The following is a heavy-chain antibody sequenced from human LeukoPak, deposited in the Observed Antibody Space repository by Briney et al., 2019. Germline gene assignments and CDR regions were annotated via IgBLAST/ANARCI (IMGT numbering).Heavy chain of an antibody. Sequence: SETLSLTCTVSGGSISSSSYSWSWIRQPPGKGLEWIGYIYHSGSTYYNPSLKSRVTISVDRSKNQFSLKLSSVTAADTAVYYCARGGYSYGLALDYWGQGTLVTVSS. CDR3: ARGGYSYGLALDY. D-gene: IGHD5-18*01. CDR1: GGSISSSSYS. CDR2: IYHSGST. V-gene: IGHV4-30-2*01. J-gene: IGHJ4*02.